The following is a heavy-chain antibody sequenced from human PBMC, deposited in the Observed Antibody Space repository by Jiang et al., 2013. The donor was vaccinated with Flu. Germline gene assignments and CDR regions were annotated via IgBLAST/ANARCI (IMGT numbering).Heavy chain of an antibody. V-gene: IGHV4-59*01. CDR2: IYYSGST. CDR1: GGSISSYY. D-gene: IGHD2-8*01. CDR3: ARASDIVLMDY. Sequence: LLKPSETLSLTCTVSGGSISSYYWSWIRQPPGKGLEWIGYIYYSGSTNYNPSLKSRVTISVDTSKNQFSLKLSSVTAADTAVYYCARASDIVLMDYWGQGTLVTVSS. J-gene: IGHJ4*02.